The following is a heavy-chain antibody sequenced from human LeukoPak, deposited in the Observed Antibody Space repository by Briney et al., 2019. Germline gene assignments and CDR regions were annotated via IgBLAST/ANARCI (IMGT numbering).Heavy chain of an antibody. J-gene: IGHJ4*02. CDR1: GFTFSSYS. V-gene: IGHV3-21*01. D-gene: IGHD4-17*01. Sequence: GGSLRLSCAASGFTFSSYSMNWVRQAPGKGLEWFSSISSSSSYIYYADSVKGRFTISRDNAKNSLYLQMNSLRAEDTAVYYCARDRISYGDYSFDYWGQGTLVTVSS. CDR3: ARDRISYGDYSFDY. CDR2: ISSSSSYI.